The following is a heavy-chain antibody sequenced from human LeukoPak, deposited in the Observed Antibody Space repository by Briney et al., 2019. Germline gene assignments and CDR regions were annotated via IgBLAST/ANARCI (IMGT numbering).Heavy chain of an antibody. CDR1: GGSFSGYY. CDR3: ARGERKYSGSYGYY. J-gene: IGHJ4*02. D-gene: IGHD1-26*01. V-gene: IGHV4-34*01. CDR2: INHSGST. Sequence: PSETLSLTCAVYGGSFSGYYWSWIRQPPGKGLEWIGEINHSGSTNYNPSLKSRVTISVDTSKNQFSLKLSSVTAADTAVYYCARGERKYSGSYGYYWGQGTLVTVSS.